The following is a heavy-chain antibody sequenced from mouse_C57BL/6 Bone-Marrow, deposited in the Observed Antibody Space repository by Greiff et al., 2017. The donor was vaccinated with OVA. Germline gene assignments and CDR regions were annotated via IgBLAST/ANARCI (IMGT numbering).Heavy chain of an antibody. J-gene: IGHJ2*01. D-gene: IGHD2-1*01. CDR1: GYTFTSYW. V-gene: IGHV1-64*01. CDR3: ARGGVTGDY. Sequence: QVQLQQPGAELVKPGASVKLSCKASGYTFTSYWMHWVKQRPGQGLEWIGMIHPNSGSTNYNEKFKSKATLTVDKSSSIAYMQLSSLTSEDSAVYYCARGGVTGDYWGQGTTLTVSS. CDR2: IHPNSGST.